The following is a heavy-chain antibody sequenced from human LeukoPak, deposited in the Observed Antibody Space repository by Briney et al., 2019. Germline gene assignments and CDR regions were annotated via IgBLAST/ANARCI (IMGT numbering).Heavy chain of an antibody. J-gene: IGHJ5*02. CDR2: ISAYNGNT. V-gene: IGHV1-18*04. CDR1: GYTFTSYG. Sequence: ASVKVSCKASGYTFTSYGISWVRQAPGQGLEWMGWISAYNGNTNYAQKLQGGVTMTTDTSTSTAYMELRSLRSDDTAVYYCARVSGGDIVVVVAATLENWFDPWGQGTPVTVSS. D-gene: IGHD2-15*01. CDR3: ARVSGGDIVVVVAATLENWFDP.